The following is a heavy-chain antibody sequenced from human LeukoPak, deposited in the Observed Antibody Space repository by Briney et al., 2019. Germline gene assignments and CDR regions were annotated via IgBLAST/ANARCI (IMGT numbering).Heavy chain of an antibody. D-gene: IGHD5-18*01. Sequence: GGSLRLSCAASGFTFSSYNMNWVRQAPGKGLEWVSYISSSSSSIYYVDSAKGRFTISRDNAKNSLYLQMNSLRAEDTALYYCARDATTDVGYVYMDVWGKGTTVTISS. CDR1: GFTFSSYN. J-gene: IGHJ6*03. V-gene: IGHV3-48*04. CDR2: ISSSSSSI. CDR3: ARDATTDVGYVYMDV.